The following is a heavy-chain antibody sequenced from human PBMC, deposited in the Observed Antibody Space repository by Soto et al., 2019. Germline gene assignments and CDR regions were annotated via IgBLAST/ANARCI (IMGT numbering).Heavy chain of an antibody. CDR1: GYTFTSYD. V-gene: IGHV1-8*01. J-gene: IGHJ6*03. Sequence: GASVKVSCKASGYTFTSYDINWVRQATGQGLEWMGWMNPNSGNTGYAQKFQGRVTMTRNTSISTAYMELSSLRSEDTAVYYCARGTAMVTRYYYYYYMDVWGKGTTVTVSS. CDR3: ARGTAMVTRYYYYYYMDV. CDR2: MNPNSGNT. D-gene: IGHD5-18*01.